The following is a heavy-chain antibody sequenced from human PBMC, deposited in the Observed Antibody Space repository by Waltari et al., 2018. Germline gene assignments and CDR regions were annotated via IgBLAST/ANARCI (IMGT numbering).Heavy chain of an antibody. J-gene: IGHJ5*02. V-gene: IGHV1-3*01. CDR3: ARDRNGITMVRGVTRFPFDP. CDR1: GYTFTSYA. Sequence: QVQLVQSGAEVKKPGASVKVSCKASGYTFTSYAMHWVRQAPGPRLEWMGWINAGNGNTKYSQKFQGRVTITRDTSASTAYMELSSLRSEDTAVYYCARDRNGITMVRGVTRFPFDPWGQGTLVTVSS. CDR2: INAGNGNT. D-gene: IGHD3-10*01.